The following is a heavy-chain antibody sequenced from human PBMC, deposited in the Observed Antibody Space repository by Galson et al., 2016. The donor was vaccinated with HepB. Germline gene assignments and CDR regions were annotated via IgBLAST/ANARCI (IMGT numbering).Heavy chain of an antibody. Sequence: SETLSLTCTVSGGSISANWWSWVRRPPAKGLEWIGEIYHTGSTYYNPSLNSRVSISIDESKNQLSLRLTSVTAADTAVYYCARHITVSGTRGFDYRGQGILVTVSS. J-gene: IGHJ4*02. CDR1: GGSISANW. D-gene: IGHD2-8*01. V-gene: IGHV4-4*02. CDR3: ARHITVSGTRGFDY. CDR2: IYHTGST.